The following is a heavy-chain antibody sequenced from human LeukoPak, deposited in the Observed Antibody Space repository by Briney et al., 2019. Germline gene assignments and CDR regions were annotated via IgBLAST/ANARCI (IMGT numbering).Heavy chain of an antibody. V-gene: IGHV5-10-1*01. CDR1: GYSFTSYW. CDR2: IDPSDSYT. CDR3: ARLFSYDFWSGYYTGIWFDP. J-gene: IGHJ5*02. D-gene: IGHD3-3*01. Sequence: GESLKISCKGSGYSFTSYWISWVRPMPGKGLEWMGRIDPSDSYTNYSPSFQGHVTISADKSISTAYLQWSSLKASDTAMYYCARLFSYDFWSGYYTGIWFDPWGQGTLVTVSS.